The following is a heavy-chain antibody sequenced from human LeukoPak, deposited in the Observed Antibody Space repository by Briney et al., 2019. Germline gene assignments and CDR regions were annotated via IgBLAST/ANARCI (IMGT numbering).Heavy chain of an antibody. J-gene: IGHJ4*02. V-gene: IGHV1-2*02. D-gene: IGHD5-24*01. CDR3: ARAGEMATIFAY. CDR1: GYTFTGYY. CDR2: INPNSGDT. Sequence: ASVKVSCKASGYTFTGYYMHWVRQSTGQGLEWMGWINPNSGDTNYAQKFQGRVTMARDTSISTAYMELSRLRSDDTAVYYCARAGEMATIFAYWGQGTLVCVSS.